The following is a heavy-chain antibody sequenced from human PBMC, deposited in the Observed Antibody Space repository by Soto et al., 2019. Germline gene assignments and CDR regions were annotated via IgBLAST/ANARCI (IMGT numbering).Heavy chain of an antibody. D-gene: IGHD6-19*01. Sequence: QVQLLQSGAELKKPGASVKVSCKASGYIFTGYYMHWVRQAPGQGLEWMGWINPNSGDTNYTQKFQGWVTMTRDTSISTAYMELSRLRSDDTAVYHCATSRISIAVAGETEYYFDYWGQGTPVTVSS. CDR3: ATSRISIAVAGETEYYFDY. CDR2: INPNSGDT. V-gene: IGHV1-2*04. CDR1: GYIFTGYY. J-gene: IGHJ4*02.